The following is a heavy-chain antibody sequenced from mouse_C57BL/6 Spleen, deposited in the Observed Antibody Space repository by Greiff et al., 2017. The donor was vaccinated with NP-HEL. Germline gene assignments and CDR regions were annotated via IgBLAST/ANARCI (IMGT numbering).Heavy chain of an antibody. CDR1: GYTFTDYN. CDR2: INPNNGGT. D-gene: IGHD1-1*01. J-gene: IGHJ1*03. CDR3: ASTVPPYWYFDV. V-gene: IGHV1-18*01. Sequence: VQLQQSGPELVKPGASVKIPCKASGYTFTDYNMDWVKQSHGKSLEWIGDINPNNGGTIYNQKFKGKATLTVDKSSSTAYMELRSLTSEDTAVYYCASTVPPYWYFDVWGTGTTVTVSS.